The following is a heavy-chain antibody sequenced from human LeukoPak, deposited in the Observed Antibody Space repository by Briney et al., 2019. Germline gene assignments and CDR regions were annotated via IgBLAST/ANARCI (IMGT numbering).Heavy chain of an antibody. J-gene: IGHJ6*03. CDR2: IYYSGST. Sequence: SSEALSLTCTVSGGSISSSSYYWGWIRQPPGKGLEWIGSIYYSGSTYYNPSLKSRVTISVDTSKNQFSLKLSSVTAADTAVYYCARLGTAQPGYYYYYMDVWGKGTTVTVSS. CDR3: ARLGTAQPGYYYYYMDV. CDR1: GGSISSSSYY. D-gene: IGHD1/OR15-1a*01. V-gene: IGHV4-39*01.